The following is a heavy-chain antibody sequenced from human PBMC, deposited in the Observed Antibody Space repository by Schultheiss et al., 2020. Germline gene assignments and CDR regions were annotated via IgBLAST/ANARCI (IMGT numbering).Heavy chain of an antibody. J-gene: IGHJ4*02. CDR3: ARGAGPWGWGVIIPTYFDY. CDR2: ISSSGSTI. D-gene: IGHD3-10*01. V-gene: IGHV3-48*03. CDR1: GFIFANYE. Sequence: GESLKISCAASGFIFANYEMSWVRQAPGKGLEWVSSISSSGSTIYYADSVKGRFTISRDNAKNSLYLQMNSLRAEDTAVYYCARGAGPWGWGVIIPTYFDYWGQGTLVTVSS.